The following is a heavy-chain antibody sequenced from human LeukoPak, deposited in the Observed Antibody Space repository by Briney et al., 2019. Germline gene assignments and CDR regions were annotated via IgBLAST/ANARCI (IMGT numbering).Heavy chain of an antibody. CDR3: ARSRDGYNSAFDI. D-gene: IGHD5-24*01. J-gene: IGHJ3*02. Sequence: SETLSLTCAVYGGSFSGYYWSWIRQPPGKGLEWIGEINHSGSTNYNPSLKSRVTISVDTSKNQFSLKLSSVTAADTAVYYCARSRDGYNSAFDIWGQGTMVTVSS. CDR2: INHSGST. V-gene: IGHV4-34*01. CDR1: GGSFSGYY.